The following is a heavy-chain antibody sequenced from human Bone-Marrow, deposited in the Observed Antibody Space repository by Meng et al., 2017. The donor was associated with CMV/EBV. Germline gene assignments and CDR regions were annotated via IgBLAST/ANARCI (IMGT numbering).Heavy chain of an antibody. D-gene: IGHD5-24*01. Sequence: GESLKISCTGSGYSFTSYWIGWVRQMPGKGLEWMGIIYPGDSDTRDSPSFQGQVTISADKSIITAYLQWSSLKASDTAMYYCARRSRDGYMGPDYWGLGTLVTFSS. CDR1: GYSFTSYW. CDR3: ARRSRDGYMGPDY. CDR2: IYPGDSDT. V-gene: IGHV5-51*01. J-gene: IGHJ4*02.